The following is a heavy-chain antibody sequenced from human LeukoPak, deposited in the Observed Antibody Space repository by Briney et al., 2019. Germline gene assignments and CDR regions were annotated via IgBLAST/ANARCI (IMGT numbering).Heavy chain of an antibody. CDR3: ARNGAPVVTAITPYYYYMDV. J-gene: IGHJ6*03. V-gene: IGHV3-21*01. Sequence: SGGSLRLSCAASGFTFSSYSMNWVRQAPGKGLEWVSSISSSSSYIYYADSVKGRFTISRDNAKNSLYLQMNSLRAEDTAVYYCARNGAPVVTAITPYYYYMDVWGKGTTVTVSS. CDR2: ISSSSSYI. D-gene: IGHD2-21*02. CDR1: GFTFSSYS.